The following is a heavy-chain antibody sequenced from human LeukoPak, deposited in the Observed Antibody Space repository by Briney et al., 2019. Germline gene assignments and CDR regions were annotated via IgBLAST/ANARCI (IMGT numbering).Heavy chain of an antibody. CDR3: AKGGNGYNHDAPIDY. D-gene: IGHD5-24*01. Sequence: GGSLRLSCAASGFTFDDYAMHWVRQAPGKGLEWVSGISWNSGSIGYADSVKGRFTISRDNAKNSLYLQMNSLRAEVTALYYCAKGGNGYNHDAPIDYWGQGTLVTVSS. J-gene: IGHJ4*02. V-gene: IGHV3-9*01. CDR1: GFTFDDYA. CDR2: ISWNSGSI.